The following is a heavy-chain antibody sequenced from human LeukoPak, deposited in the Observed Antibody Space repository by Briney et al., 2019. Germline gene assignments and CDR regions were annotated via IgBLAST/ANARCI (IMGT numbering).Heavy chain of an antibody. CDR3: AKGVVVAPDVTPFDY. CDR1: GGTFSSYA. J-gene: IGHJ4*02. D-gene: IGHD2-2*01. V-gene: IGHV1-69*01. CDR2: IIPIFGTA. Sequence: EASVKVSCKASGGTFSSYAISWVRQAPGQGLEWMGGIIPIFGTANYAQKFQGRVTITADESTSTAYLELSSLRSEDTAVYYCAKGVVVAPDVTPFDYWGQGTLVTVSS.